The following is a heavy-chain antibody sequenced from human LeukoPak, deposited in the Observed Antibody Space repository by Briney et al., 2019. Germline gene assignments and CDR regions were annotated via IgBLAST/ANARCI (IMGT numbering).Heavy chain of an antibody. CDR2: IYYSGST. CDR1: GGSISSGGYY. D-gene: IGHD1-14*01. CDR3: AGSAARSGTFDY. Sequence: SETLSLTCTVSGGSISSGGYYWSWIRQHPGKGLEWIGYIYYSGSTYYNPSLKSRVTISVDTSKNQFSLKLSPVTAADTAVYYCAGSAARSGTFDYWGQGTLVTVSS. J-gene: IGHJ4*02. V-gene: IGHV4-31*03.